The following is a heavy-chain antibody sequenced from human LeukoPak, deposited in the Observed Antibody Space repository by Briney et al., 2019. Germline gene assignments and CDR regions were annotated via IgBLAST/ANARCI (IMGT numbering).Heavy chain of an antibody. D-gene: IGHD3-10*01. CDR2: IIPIFGTA. J-gene: IGHJ4*02. V-gene: IGHV1-69*01. CDR1: GGTFSSYA. CDR3: ARVFYYGSGSRSTYYFDY. Sequence: SVTVSCKASGGTFSSYAISWVRQAPGQGLEWMGGIIPIFGTANYAQKFQGRVTITADESTSTAYMELSSLRSEDTAVYYCARVFYYGSGSRSTYYFDYWGQGTLVTVSS.